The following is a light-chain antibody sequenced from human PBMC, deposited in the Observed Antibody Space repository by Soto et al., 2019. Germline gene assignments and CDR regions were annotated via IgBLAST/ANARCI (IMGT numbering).Light chain of an antibody. CDR2: EVS. CDR1: SSDVGSYDY. V-gene: IGLV2-14*01. CDR3: CSYTSTSTRL. J-gene: IGLJ2*01. Sequence: QSVLTQPASVSGSPGQSITISCTGTSSDVGSYDYVSWYQQHPGKVPKLIIYEVSNRPSGVSNRFSGSKSGNTASLTISGLQAEDEADYYCCSYTSTSTRLFGGGTKLTVL.